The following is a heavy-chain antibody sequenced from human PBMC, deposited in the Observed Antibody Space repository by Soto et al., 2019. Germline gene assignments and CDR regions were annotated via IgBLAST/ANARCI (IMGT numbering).Heavy chain of an antibody. Sequence: QVQLVQSGAEVKKPGSSVKVSCKASGGTFSSYAISWVRQAPGQGLEWMGGIIPIFGTANYAQKFQGRVTITADESTSTADMELSSLRSEDTAVYYCARDNRYCSSTSCYPYYYGMDVWGQGTTVTVSS. D-gene: IGHD2-2*01. CDR1: GGTFSSYA. J-gene: IGHJ6*02. CDR2: IIPIFGTA. V-gene: IGHV1-69*01. CDR3: ARDNRYCSSTSCYPYYYGMDV.